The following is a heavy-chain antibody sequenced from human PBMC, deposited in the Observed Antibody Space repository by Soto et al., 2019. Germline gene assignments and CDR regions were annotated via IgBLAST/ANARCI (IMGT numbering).Heavy chain of an antibody. CDR2: VYYSGTT. V-gene: IGHV4-59*08. CDR1: GGPLSSCY. Sequence: SETLSLTCTVSGGPLSSCYWSWIRQPPGKGLEWLGYVYYSGTTNYNPSLKSRVTISVDTSKNQFSLKLSSVTAADTAVYYCARHRILHYQSFDYWGQGTLVTVSS. J-gene: IGHJ4*02. CDR3: ARHRILHYQSFDY. D-gene: IGHD2-2*01.